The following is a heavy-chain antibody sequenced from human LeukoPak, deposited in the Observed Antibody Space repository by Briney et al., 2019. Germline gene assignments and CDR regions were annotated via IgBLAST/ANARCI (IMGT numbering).Heavy chain of an antibody. V-gene: IGHV3-33*01. CDR1: GFTFSSYG. Sequence: QXGRSLRLSCAASGFTFSSYGMHWVRQAPGKGLEWVAVIWYDGSNKYYADSVKGRFTISRDNSKNTLYLQMNSLRAEDTAVYYCASRSGYYFDYWGQGTLVTVSS. J-gene: IGHJ4*02. D-gene: IGHD3-22*01. CDR2: IWYDGSNK. CDR3: ASRSGYYFDY.